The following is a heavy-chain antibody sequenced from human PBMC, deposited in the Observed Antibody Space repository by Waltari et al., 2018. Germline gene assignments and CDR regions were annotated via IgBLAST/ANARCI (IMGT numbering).Heavy chain of an antibody. Sequence: QVQLVQSGAEVKKPGASVKISCKTSEYTFTSSYIHWVRQAPGQGLEWMGIINPSVGSTSYAQKFQGRVTMTRDTSTSTVYMELSSLRSDDTAVYYCALDTGALWMDVWGQGTTVTVSS. D-gene: IGHD2-21*01. CDR2: INPSVGST. V-gene: IGHV1-46*01. CDR3: ALDTGALWMDV. J-gene: IGHJ6*02. CDR1: EYTFTSSY.